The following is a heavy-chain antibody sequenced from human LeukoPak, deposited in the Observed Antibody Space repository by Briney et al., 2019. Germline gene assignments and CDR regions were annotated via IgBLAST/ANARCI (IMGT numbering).Heavy chain of an antibody. V-gene: IGHV4-59*12. Sequence: SETLSLTCTVSGGSISRYYWSWIRQPPGKGLEWIGYIYYSGSTNYNPSLKSRVTISVDTSKNQFSLKLNSVTAADTAVYYCARGPPVVYDVLTGYYRFDYWGQGTLVTVSS. CDR1: GGSISRYY. CDR2: IYYSGST. J-gene: IGHJ4*02. D-gene: IGHD3-9*01. CDR3: ARGPPVVYDVLTGYYRFDY.